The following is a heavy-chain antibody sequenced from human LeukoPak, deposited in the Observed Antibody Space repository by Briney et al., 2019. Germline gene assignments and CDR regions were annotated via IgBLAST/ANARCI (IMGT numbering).Heavy chain of an antibody. Sequence: GASLKVSCKASGYTFTGYYMHWVRQAPGQGLEWMGWINPNSGGTNYAQKFQGRVTMTRDTSISTAYMELSRLRADDTAVYYCARLSGSQYVDYWGQGTLVPVSS. J-gene: IGHJ4*02. CDR3: ARLSGSQYVDY. V-gene: IGHV1-2*02. CDR2: INPNSGGT. D-gene: IGHD1-26*01. CDR1: GYTFTGYY.